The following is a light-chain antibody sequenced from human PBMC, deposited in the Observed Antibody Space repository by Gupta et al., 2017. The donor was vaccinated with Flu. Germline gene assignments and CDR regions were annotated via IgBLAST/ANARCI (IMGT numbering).Light chain of an antibody. CDR3: LSADRSGTYVV. CDR1: ALPKKY. J-gene: IGLJ2*01. CDR2: KDS. V-gene: IGLV3-16*01. Sequence: SYELTQPPSVSVSLGQMARLTCPGEALPKKYAYWYQQKPGQVPVLVIYKDSARPSGTPARFSGSTSGTLATLTISGVQAEDEADYYCLSADRSGTYVVFGAGTKLTVL.